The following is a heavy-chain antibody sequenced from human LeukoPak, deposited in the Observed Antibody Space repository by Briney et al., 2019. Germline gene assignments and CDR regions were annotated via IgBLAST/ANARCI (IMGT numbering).Heavy chain of an antibody. CDR3: ATGTEQQWLSLDY. J-gene: IGHJ4*02. D-gene: IGHD6-19*01. CDR2: IRSKTDGGTT. CDR1: GFTFSDHY. V-gene: IGHV3-15*01. Sequence: GGSLRLSCGASGFTFSDHYMNWVRQAPGKGLQWVGRIRSKTDGGTTDYAAPVKGRFTISRDDSKNTLYLQMNSLKTEDTAVYFCATGTEQQWLSLDYWGQGTLVTVSS.